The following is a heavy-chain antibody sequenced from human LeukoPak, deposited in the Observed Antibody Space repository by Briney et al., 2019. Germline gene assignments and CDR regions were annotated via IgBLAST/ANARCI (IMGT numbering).Heavy chain of an antibody. CDR2: IYYSGST. CDR3: ARVSPEHGDYYYYMDV. D-gene: IGHD4-17*01. J-gene: IGHJ6*03. V-gene: IGHV4-30-4*08. CDR1: GGSISSSSYY. Sequence: SETLSLTCTVSGGSISSSSYYWSWIRQPPGKGLEWIGYIYYSGSTYYNPSLKSRVTISVDTSKNQFSLKLSSVTAADTAVYYCARVSPEHGDYYYYMDVWGKGTTVTVSS.